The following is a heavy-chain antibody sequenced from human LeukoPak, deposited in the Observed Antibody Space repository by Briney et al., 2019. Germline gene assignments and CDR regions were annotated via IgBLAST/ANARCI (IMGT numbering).Heavy chain of an antibody. CDR2: IYYSGDT. V-gene: IGHV4-30-4*01. CDR3: ARDVQGWGNGDAFNI. Sequence: PSETLSLTCTVSGGSINSGDYYWSWIRQPPGKGLEWIGYIYYSGDTYYNPSLKSRVTISVDTSKNQFSLKLSSVTAADTAVYYCARDVQGWGNGDAFNIWGPGTMVTVSS. CDR1: GGSINSGDYY. D-gene: IGHD3-16*01. J-gene: IGHJ3*02.